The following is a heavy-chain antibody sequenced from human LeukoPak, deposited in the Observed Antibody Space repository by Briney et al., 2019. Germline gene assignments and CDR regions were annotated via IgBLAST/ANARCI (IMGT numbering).Heavy chain of an antibody. CDR2: ISSSSSTI. J-gene: IGHJ4*02. CDR1: GFTFSSYS. Sequence: PAGSLRLSCAASGFTFSSYSMNWVRQAPGKGLEWVSYISSSSSTIYYADSVKGRFTISRDNAKNSLYLQMNSLRAEDTAVYYCARGRGTAIFDYWGQGTLVTVSS. CDR3: ARGRGTAIFDY. V-gene: IGHV3-48*04. D-gene: IGHD2-21*02.